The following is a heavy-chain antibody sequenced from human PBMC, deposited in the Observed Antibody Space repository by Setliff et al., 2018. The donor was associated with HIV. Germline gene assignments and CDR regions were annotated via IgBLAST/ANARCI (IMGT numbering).Heavy chain of an antibody. CDR1: GGSISTYY. J-gene: IGHJ4*02. V-gene: IGHV4-4*09. Sequence: SETLSLTCTVSGGSISTYYWSWIRQPPGKGLEWIGYIYTSGTTNYKPPLKSRVTISVDTSKKQVSLKLSSVTAADTAVYYCARHANYDFWSGYWGYYFDYWGQGTLVTVSS. CDR3: ARHANYDFWSGYWGYYFDY. D-gene: IGHD3-3*01. CDR2: IYTSGTT.